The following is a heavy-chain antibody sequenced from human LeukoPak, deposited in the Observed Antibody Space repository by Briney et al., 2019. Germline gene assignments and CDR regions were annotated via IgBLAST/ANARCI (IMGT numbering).Heavy chain of an antibody. CDR3: AKGSYSGSYYRDYYYYYMDV. D-gene: IGHD1-26*01. J-gene: IGHJ6*03. Sequence: GGSLRLSCAASGFTFSSYGMHWVRQAPGKGLEWVAVISYDGSNKYYADSVKGRFTISRDNSKNTLYLQMNSLRAEDTAVYYCAKGSYSGSYYRDYYYYYMDVWGKGTTVTVSS. CDR1: GFTFSSYG. CDR2: ISYDGSNK. V-gene: IGHV3-30*18.